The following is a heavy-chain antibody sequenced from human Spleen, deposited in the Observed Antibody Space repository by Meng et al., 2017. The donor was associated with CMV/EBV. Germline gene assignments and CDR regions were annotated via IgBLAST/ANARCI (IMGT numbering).Heavy chain of an antibody. D-gene: IGHD3-10*01. Sequence: GGSLRLSCAASGFTFSSYEMNWVRQAPGKGLEWVSYISSSGSTIYYADSVKGRFTISRDNAKNSLYLQMNSLRAEDTAVYYCARAEFVGGRWFGELSNPFDYWGQGTLVTVSS. CDR2: ISSSGSTI. V-gene: IGHV3-48*03. J-gene: IGHJ4*02. CDR3: ARAEFVGGRWFGELSNPFDY. CDR1: GFTFSSYE.